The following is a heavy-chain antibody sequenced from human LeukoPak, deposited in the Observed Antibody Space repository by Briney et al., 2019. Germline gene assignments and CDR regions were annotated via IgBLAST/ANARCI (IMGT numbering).Heavy chain of an antibody. J-gene: IGHJ4*02. V-gene: IGHV3-23*01. CDR2: ISRGGIS. CDR3: SKKGQADDDGKPD. D-gene: IGHD1-1*01. Sequence: GGSLRLSCAASGFIFNDYAISWVRQAPGKGLEWVSVISRGGISYYADSVKGRFTISRDNSKNTLYLQMNSLRAEDTAVYYCSKKGQADDDGKPDWGQGTLVTVSP. CDR1: GFIFNDYA.